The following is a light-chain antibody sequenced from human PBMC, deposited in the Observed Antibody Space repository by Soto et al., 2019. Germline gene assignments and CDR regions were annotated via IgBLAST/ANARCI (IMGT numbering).Light chain of an antibody. CDR3: QQYYSVPPT. V-gene: IGKV4-1*01. Sequence: DIVMTQSPDSLAVSLGERATINCKSSQSVLYSSNNENSLAWYQQKPGQPPKLLIYWASTRESGVPARFSGGGSGTDFTLTISGLQAEDVAVYYCQQYYSVPPTFGQGTKVEI. J-gene: IGKJ1*01. CDR1: QSVLYSSNNENS. CDR2: WAS.